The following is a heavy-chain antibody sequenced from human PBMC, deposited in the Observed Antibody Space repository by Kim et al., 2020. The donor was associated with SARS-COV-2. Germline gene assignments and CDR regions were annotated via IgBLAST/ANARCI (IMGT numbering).Heavy chain of an antibody. J-gene: IGHJ4*02. V-gene: IGHV4-59*01. CDR3: ARIKRTLYGDYGPFDC. D-gene: IGHD4-17*01. Sequence: LKSRVTISVDTSKTQFSLKLSSVTAADTAVYYCARIKRTLYGDYGPFDCWGQGTLVTVSS.